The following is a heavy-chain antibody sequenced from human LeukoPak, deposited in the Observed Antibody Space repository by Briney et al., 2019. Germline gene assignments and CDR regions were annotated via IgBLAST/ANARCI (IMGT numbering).Heavy chain of an antibody. V-gene: IGHV3-66*01. CDR1: GFTVSSNY. CDR2: IYSGGST. J-gene: IGHJ6*02. CDR3: ARDITYYYYGMDV. D-gene: IGHD3-10*01. Sequence: GGSLRLSCAASGFTVSSNYMSWVRQAPGKGLEWASVIYSGGSTYYADSVKGRFTISRDNSKNTLYLQMNSLRAEDTAVYYCARDITYYYYGMDVWGQGTTVTVSS.